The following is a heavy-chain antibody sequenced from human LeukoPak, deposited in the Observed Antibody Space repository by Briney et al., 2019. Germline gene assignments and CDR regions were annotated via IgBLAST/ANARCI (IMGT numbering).Heavy chain of an antibody. J-gene: IGHJ1*01. Sequence: GGSLRLSCAASGFTFRNYVIHWVRQAPGKGLEWVAVTSSDLNVKLYADSVKGRFTISRDNSRSTLYLQMNSLRAEDTALYYCAKKVVVGATSPYSDFQDWGQGTLVTVSS. CDR1: GFTFRNYV. D-gene: IGHD1-26*01. CDR3: AKKVVVGATSPYSDFQD. V-gene: IGHV3-30*18. CDR2: TSSDLNVK.